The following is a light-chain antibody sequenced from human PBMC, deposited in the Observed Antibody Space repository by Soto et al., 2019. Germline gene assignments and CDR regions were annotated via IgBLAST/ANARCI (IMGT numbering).Light chain of an antibody. Sequence: QSALTQPASVSGSPGQSITISCTGTSSDVGGYNYVSWYQHHPGKAPKLIIYEVSNRPSGVPDRFSGSKSGNTASLTVSGLQAEDEADYYCSSYGGSNNYVFGTGTKLTVL. CDR3: SSYGGSNNYV. J-gene: IGLJ1*01. V-gene: IGLV2-8*01. CDR1: SSDVGGYNY. CDR2: EVS.